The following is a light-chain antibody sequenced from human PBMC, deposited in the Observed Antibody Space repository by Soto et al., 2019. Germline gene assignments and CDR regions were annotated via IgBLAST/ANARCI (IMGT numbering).Light chain of an antibody. CDR2: EVR. CDR1: SSDVGGYNY. V-gene: IGLV2-14*01. Sequence: QSALTQPASVSGSPGQSITISCTGTSSDVGGYNYVSWYEQHPGKAPKLMIYEVRNRPSGISNRFSGSKSGNTASLTISGLQAEDEADYYCTSYTSSSPYGVGTGTKATVL. CDR3: TSYTSSSPYG. J-gene: IGLJ1*01.